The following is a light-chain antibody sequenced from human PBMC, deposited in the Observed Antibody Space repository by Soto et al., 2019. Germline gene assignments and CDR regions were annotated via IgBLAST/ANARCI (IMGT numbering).Light chain of an antibody. Sequence: DVVLTQTPLSSPVTLGQPASISCRSSQSLVYSDGNTYLSWLQQRPGQPPRLLIYQISNRFSGVPDRFSGSGAGTDSTLKISRVEAEDVGVYYCMQFAHFPRTFGQGTKVEIK. V-gene: IGKV2-24*01. CDR3: MQFAHFPRT. CDR1: QSLVYSDGNTY. CDR2: QIS. J-gene: IGKJ1*01.